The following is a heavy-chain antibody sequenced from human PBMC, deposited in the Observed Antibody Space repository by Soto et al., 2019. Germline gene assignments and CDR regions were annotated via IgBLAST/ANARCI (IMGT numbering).Heavy chain of an antibody. J-gene: IGHJ6*02. CDR2: INPTSDST. CDR1: RYIFTSFY. D-gene: IGHD3-16*01. CDR3: ARDKYTLPDYGMDV. V-gene: IGHV1-46*01. Sequence: XSVKVSFKASRYIFTSFYIYWVRAAPGQGLEWMGIINPTSDSTSYAQKFQGRVTMTRDTSTSTVYMELSSLRSEDTAVYYCARDKYTLPDYGMDVWGQGTPVTVSS.